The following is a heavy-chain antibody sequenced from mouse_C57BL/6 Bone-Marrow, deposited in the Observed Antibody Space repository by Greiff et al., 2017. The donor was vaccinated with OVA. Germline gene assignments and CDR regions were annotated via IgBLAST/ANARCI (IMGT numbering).Heavy chain of an antibody. CDR3: ARCDGYGDY. CDR2: INPGSGGT. D-gene: IGHD2-3*01. Sequence: QVQLKQSGAELVRPGTSVKVSCKASGYAFTNYLIEWVKQRPGQGLEWIGVINPGSGGTNYNEKFKGKATLTADKSSSTAYMQLSSLTSEDSAVYFCARCDGYGDYWGQGTTLTVSS. CDR1: GYAFTNYL. V-gene: IGHV1-54*01. J-gene: IGHJ2*01.